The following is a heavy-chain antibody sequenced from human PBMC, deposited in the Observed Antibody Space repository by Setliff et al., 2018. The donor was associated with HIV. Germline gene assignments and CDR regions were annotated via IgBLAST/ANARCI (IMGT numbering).Heavy chain of an antibody. D-gene: IGHD3-10*01. CDR1: SYSITDGNY. Sequence: SETLSLTCLVFSYSITDGNYWGWIRQSPGKGLEWIGSIYSTGHTYYNPSHKRRLTMSVDTAKNRFSLKLTSVTAADTAVYYCARDRALRFSKSPSFNYFDVWGQGALVTAPQ. CDR3: ARDRALRFSKSPSFNYFDV. V-gene: IGHV4-38-2*02. J-gene: IGHJ4*02. CDR2: IYSTGHT.